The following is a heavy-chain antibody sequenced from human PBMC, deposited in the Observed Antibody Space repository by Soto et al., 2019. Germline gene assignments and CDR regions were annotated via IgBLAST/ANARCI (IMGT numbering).Heavy chain of an antibody. Sequence: SVKVSCKASGGTFSSYAISWVRQAPGQGLEWMGGIIPIFGTANYAQKFQGRVTITADESTSTAYMELSSLRSEDTAVYYCARGGHTGSIAARRGDAFDIWGQGTMVTVSS. CDR1: GGTFSSYA. CDR3: ARGGHTGSIAARRGDAFDI. J-gene: IGHJ3*02. CDR2: IIPIFGTA. D-gene: IGHD6-6*01. V-gene: IGHV1-69*13.